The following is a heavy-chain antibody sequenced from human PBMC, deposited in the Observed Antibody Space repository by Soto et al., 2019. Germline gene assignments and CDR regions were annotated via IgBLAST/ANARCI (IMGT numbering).Heavy chain of an antibody. CDR3: AKYRRSDAEAYTFHD. CDR2: IYYTGDT. V-gene: IGHV4-59*01. D-gene: IGHD2-21*01. Sequence: PSETLSLTCALSGDSISGYYWSWIRQSPGKGLEWIGFIYYTGDTNYNPSLKSRVTMSVDTTKNQFSLRLGSVTAADTAVYFCAKYRRSDAEAYTFHDWGPGALVTVSS. CDR1: GDSISGYY. J-gene: IGHJ4*02.